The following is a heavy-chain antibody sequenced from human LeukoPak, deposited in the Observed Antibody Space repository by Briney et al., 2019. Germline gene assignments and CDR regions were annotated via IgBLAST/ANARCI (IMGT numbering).Heavy chain of an antibody. D-gene: IGHD2-2*01. CDR2: IIPNSGGT. V-gene: IGHV1-2*02. Sequence: ASVKVSCKASGGTFSSYAISWVRQAPGQGLEWMGGIIPNSGGTDYAQKFQGRVTMIRDTSISTAYMELSRLTSDDTAVYYCARGRYCSETSCSDFDSWGQGTLVTVSS. CDR3: ARGRYCSETSCSDFDS. CDR1: GGTFSSYA. J-gene: IGHJ4*02.